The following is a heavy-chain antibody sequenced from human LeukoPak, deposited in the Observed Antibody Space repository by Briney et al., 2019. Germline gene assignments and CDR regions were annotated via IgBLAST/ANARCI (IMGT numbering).Heavy chain of an antibody. D-gene: IGHD3-10*01. J-gene: IGHJ3*02. CDR1: GGSISSHY. Sequence: PSETLSLTCTVSGGSISSHYWSWIRQPPGKGLEWIGYIYYSGSTNYNPSLKSRVTISVDTSKNQFSLKLSSVTAADTAVYYCARGYYYGSGSYYNAQAFDIWGQGTMVTVSS. CDR2: IYYSGST. V-gene: IGHV4-59*11. CDR3: ARGYYYGSGSYYNAQAFDI.